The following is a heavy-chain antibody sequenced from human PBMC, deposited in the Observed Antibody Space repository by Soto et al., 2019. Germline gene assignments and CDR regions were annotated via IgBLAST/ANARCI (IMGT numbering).Heavy chain of an antibody. CDR3: ASEVCSVTTGYSYYGMHV. D-gene: IGHD4-4*01. J-gene: IGHJ6*02. CDR2: ISGSGGST. CDR1: GFTLSSYA. Sequence: GSPRLSCAASGFTLSSYAMSWVRQAPGKGLEWVSAISGSGGSTYYADSVKGRFTISRDKSKNTLYLQMNSLRAEDTAVYYCASEVCSVTTGYSYYGMHVSGQAPSV. V-gene: IGHV3-23*01.